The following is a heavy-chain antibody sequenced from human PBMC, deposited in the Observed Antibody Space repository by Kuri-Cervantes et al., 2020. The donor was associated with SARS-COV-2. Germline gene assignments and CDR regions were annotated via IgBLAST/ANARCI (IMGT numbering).Heavy chain of an antibody. V-gene: IGHV1-69*13. CDR2: IIPMFGTV. CDR3: GRGRLRGVPNYYYYYMEV. CDR1: GYSFTTYW. Sequence: SVKVSCKGSGYSFTTYWIGWVRQTPGQGLEWMGGIIPMFGTVKYAQKFQGRLTVTADDSTSIAYMELSSLSSEDTAVYYCGRGRLRGVPNYYYYYMEVWGKGTTVTVSS. J-gene: IGHJ6*03. D-gene: IGHD3-10*01.